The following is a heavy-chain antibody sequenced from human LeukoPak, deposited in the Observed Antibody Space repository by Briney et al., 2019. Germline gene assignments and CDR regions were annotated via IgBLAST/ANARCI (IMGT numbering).Heavy chain of an antibody. CDR3: ARGRVGLVLLHGFDP. CDR2: MNPNSGNT. J-gene: IGHJ5*02. D-gene: IGHD6-19*01. V-gene: IGHV1-8*01. CDR1: GYTFTSYD. Sequence: GASVKVSCKASGYTFTSYDINWVRQATGQGLEWMGWMNPNSGNTGYAQKFQGRVTMTRNTSISTAYMELSSLRSEDTAVYYCARGRVGLVLLHGFDPWGQGTLVTVSS.